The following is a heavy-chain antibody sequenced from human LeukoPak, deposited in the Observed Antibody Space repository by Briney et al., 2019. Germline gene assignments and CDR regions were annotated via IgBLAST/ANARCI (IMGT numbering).Heavy chain of an antibody. D-gene: IGHD6-19*01. CDR2: ISSSGSTI. CDR1: GFTFSDYY. Sequence: GGTLRLSCAASGFTFSDYYMSWIRQAPGKGLEWVSYISSSGSTIYYADSVKRRSTISRDNAKKPLYLQMNSLRVEDMAVYYCAILNYYYSSGSDYWGQGTLVTVSS. J-gene: IGHJ4*02. CDR3: AILNYYYSSGSDY. V-gene: IGHV3-11*04.